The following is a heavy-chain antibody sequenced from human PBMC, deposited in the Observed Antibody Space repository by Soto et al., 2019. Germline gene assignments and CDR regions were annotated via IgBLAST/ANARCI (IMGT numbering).Heavy chain of an antibody. CDR1: GFTFSSFA. CDR2: VSYDGGTK. J-gene: IGHJ4*02. CDR3: ANLPPRGHKYEPADS. D-gene: IGHD5-12*01. Sequence: QAQLVESGGGVVQPGRSLRLSCAASGFTFSSFAMHWVRQAPGKGLEWVAIVSYDGGTKYYADSVKGRFTISRDNSKNTLYLQMNSLRTEDTAVYYCANLPPRGHKYEPADSWGQGTLVTVSS. V-gene: IGHV3-30*18.